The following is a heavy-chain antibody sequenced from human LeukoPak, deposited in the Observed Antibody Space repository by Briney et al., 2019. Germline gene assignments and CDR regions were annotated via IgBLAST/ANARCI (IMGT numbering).Heavy chain of an antibody. CDR2: IKQDGSEE. CDR1: GFTLSSYW. J-gene: IGHJ4*02. V-gene: IGHV3-7*01. Sequence: GGSLRLSCAPSGFTLSSYWMTWVRQAPGKGLEWVANIKQDGSEEYYVDSLKGRFTISRDNAKNSLYLQMNSLRAEDTAVYYCARHIDWKFDYWGQGTLVTGSS. D-gene: IGHD1-1*01. CDR3: ARHIDWKFDY.